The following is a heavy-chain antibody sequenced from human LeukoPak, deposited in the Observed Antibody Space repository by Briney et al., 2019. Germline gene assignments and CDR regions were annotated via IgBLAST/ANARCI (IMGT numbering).Heavy chain of an antibody. CDR1: GFTFDDYG. CDR3: AKDRGYSSSTYFDY. D-gene: IGHD6-6*01. V-gene: IGHV3-20*04. CDR2: INWNGGST. J-gene: IGHJ4*02. Sequence: GGSLRLSCAASGFTFDDYGMNWVRQAPGKGLEWVSGINWNGGSTGYADSVKGRFTISRDNAKNSLYLQMNSLRVEDTAVYYCAKDRGYSSSTYFDYWGQGTLVTVSS.